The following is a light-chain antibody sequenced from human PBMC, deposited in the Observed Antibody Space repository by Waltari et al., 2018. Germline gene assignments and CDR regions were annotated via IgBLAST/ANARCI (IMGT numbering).Light chain of an antibody. J-gene: IGLJ3*02. Sequence: QTVVTQEPSLSVSPGGTVTLTCCLISVSFSSTYYPTWYQQAPGQAPRTLIFDTNTRSSGVPDRFSGSILDNKAALTITGAQADDESDYYCVLSMGSGIWVFGGGTKLTVL. CDR2: DTN. CDR3: VLSMGSGIWV. V-gene: IGLV8-61*01. CDR1: SVSFSSTYY.